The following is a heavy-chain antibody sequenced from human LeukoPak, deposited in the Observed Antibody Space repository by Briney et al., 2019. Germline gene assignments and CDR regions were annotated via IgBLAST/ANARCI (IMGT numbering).Heavy chain of an antibody. CDR1: GGSFSGYY. V-gene: IGHV4-34*01. J-gene: IGHJ4*02. D-gene: IGHD1-26*01. CDR3: ARGVSSGSYYNPFDS. CDR2: ISHTEST. Sequence: PSETLSLTCAVYGGSFSGYYWSWIRQPPGKGLEWIGEISHTESTTYNPSLKSRVTISVDKSKNQFSLKLKSLTAADTAIYYCARGVSSGSYYNPFDSWGQGTLVTVSS.